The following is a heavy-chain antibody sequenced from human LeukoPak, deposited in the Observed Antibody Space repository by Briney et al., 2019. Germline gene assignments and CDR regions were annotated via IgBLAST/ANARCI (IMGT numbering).Heavy chain of an antibody. CDR3: ARIPECWMRSCFDC. Sequence: GGSLRLSCAASGFTFSTYGMNWVRQAPGKGLEWVSYISSRGSIIYYADSVKGRFTISRDNAKNSLYLQMNSLRAEDTAAYYCARIPECWMRSCFDCWGQGTLVSVSS. CDR2: ISSRGSII. V-gene: IGHV3-48*03. D-gene: IGHD2/OR15-2a*01. J-gene: IGHJ4*02. CDR1: GFTFSTYG.